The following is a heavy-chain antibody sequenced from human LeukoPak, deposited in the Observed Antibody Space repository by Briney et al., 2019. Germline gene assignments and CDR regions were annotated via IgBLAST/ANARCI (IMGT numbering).Heavy chain of an antibody. V-gene: IGHV3-21*01. J-gene: IGHJ4*02. D-gene: IGHD6-19*01. Sequence: PGGSLRLSCAASGFTFSSYTMNWVRQAPGKGLEWVSSIAGSSGYISYADSVKGRFTISRDNSKNTLYLQMNSLRAEDTAVYYCARDHSSGWYSDYFDYWGQGTLVTVSS. CDR2: IAGSSGYI. CDR3: ARDHSSGWYSDYFDY. CDR1: GFTFSSYT.